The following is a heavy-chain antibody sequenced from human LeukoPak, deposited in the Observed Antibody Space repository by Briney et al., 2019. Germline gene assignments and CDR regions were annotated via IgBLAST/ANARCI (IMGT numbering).Heavy chain of an antibody. CDR2: ISGSGGST. D-gene: IGHD3-22*01. CDR1: GFTFSSYA. V-gene: IGHV3-23*01. CDR3: AKDDYDSSGYYVPPGY. Sequence: GGSLRLSCAASGFTFSSYAMSWVRQAPGKGLRWAPVISGSGGSTYYADSVKGRFTISRDNSKNTLYLQMNSLRAEDTAVYYCAKDDYDSSGYYVPPGYWGQGTLVTVSS. J-gene: IGHJ4*02.